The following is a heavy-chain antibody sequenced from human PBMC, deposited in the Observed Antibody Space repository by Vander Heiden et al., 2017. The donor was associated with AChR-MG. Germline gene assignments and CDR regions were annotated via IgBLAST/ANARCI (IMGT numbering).Heavy chain of an antibody. CDR1: GFSLSTSGVG. J-gene: IGHJ5*02. Sequence: QITLKESGPTLVKPTQTLTLTCTFSGFSLSTSGVGVGWIRQPPGKALEWLALIYWDDDKRYSPSLKSRLTITKDTSKNQVVRTMTNMDTVETATYYCAHMGGYCSGGSCYGWFDPWGQGTLVTVSS. V-gene: IGHV2-5*02. CDR3: AHMGGYCSGGSCYGWFDP. CDR2: IYWDDDK. D-gene: IGHD2-15*01.